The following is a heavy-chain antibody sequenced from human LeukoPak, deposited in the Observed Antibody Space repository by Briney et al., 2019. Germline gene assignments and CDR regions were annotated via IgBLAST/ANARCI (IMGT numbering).Heavy chain of an antibody. J-gene: IGHJ4*02. D-gene: IGHD3-16*01. CDR3: VRDSRPGGARGLYHNFDL. V-gene: IGHV3-64*01. CDR2: ISSHGGST. Sequence: GGSLRLSCAASGFTFSSYAMHWVRQAPGKGLEYVSAISSHGGSTYYANSVTGRSTISRDNSKNLLDLQMDRLRGDDTALYFCVRDSRPGGARGLYHNFDLWGLGTLVTVSS. CDR1: GFTFSSYA.